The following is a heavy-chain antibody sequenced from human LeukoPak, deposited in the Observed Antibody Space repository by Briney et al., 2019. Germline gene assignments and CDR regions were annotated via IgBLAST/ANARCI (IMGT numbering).Heavy chain of an antibody. CDR2: ISAYNGNT. CDR3: ARVMRRDYDFWSGYSGNWFDP. D-gene: IGHD3-3*01. CDR1: GYTFTSYG. J-gene: IGHJ5*02. Sequence: ASVKVSCKASGYTFTSYGISWVRQAPGQGLEWIGWISAYNGNTNYAQKLQGRVTMTTDTSTSTAYMELRSLRSDDTAVYYCARVMRRDYDFWSGYSGNWFDPWGQGTLVTVSS. V-gene: IGHV1-18*01.